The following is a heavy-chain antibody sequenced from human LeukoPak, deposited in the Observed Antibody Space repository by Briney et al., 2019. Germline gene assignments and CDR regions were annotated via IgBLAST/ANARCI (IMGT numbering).Heavy chain of an antibody. V-gene: IGHV4-39*01. J-gene: IGHJ6*01. CDR1: GGSISSSSYY. Sequence: SETLSLTCTVSGGSISSSSYYWGWIRQPPGKGLEWIGSIYYSGSTYYNPSLKSRVTISVDTSKNQFSLKLSSVTAADTAVYYCARGREHVLLWFGESSRPYGMDVWGQGTTVTVSS. CDR3: ARGREHVLLWFGESSRPYGMDV. D-gene: IGHD3-10*01. CDR2: IYYSGST.